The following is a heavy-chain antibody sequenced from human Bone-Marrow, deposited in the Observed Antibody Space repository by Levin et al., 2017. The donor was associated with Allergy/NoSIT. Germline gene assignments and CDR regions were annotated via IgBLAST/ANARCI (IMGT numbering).Heavy chain of an antibody. CDR2: TYYTSRWSH. Sequence: SETLSLTCDISGDSVSSKSAAWNWIRQSPSRGLEWLGRTYYTSRWSHDYAVSVKSRITINADTSKNQISLQLKSVSPEDTAVFYCARGTTTRGYYGGGFDSWGQGTLVTVSS. J-gene: IGHJ4*02. CDR1: GDSVSSKSAA. D-gene: IGHD1-26*01. V-gene: IGHV6-1*01. CDR3: ARGTTTRGYYGGGFDS.